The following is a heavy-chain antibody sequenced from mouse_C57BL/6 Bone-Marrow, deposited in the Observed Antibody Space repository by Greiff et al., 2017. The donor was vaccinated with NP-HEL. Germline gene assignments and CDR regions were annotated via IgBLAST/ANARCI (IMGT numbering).Heavy chain of an antibody. J-gene: IGHJ3*01. Sequence: VQLQESGPGLVQPSQSLSITCTVSGFSLTSYGVHWVRQSPGKGLEWLGVIWSGGSTDYNAAFISRLSISKDNSKSQVFFKMNSLQADDTAIYYCASHYDPAWFAYWGQGTLVTVSA. CDR2: IWSGGST. CDR1: GFSLTSYG. D-gene: IGHD2-4*01. CDR3: ASHYDPAWFAY. V-gene: IGHV2-2*01.